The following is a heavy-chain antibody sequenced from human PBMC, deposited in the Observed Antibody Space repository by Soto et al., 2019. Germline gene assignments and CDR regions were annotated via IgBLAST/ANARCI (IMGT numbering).Heavy chain of an antibody. J-gene: IGHJ4*03. Sequence: VASVKVSCKASGYTFTSYDINWVRQATGQGLEWMGWMNPNSGNTGYAQKFQGRVTMTRNTSISTAYMELSSLRSEDTAVYYCAGHLRYYDYIWGSYRYFDYWGQGTMVTVSS. V-gene: IGHV1-8*01. CDR1: GYTFTSYD. D-gene: IGHD3-16*02. CDR3: AGHLRYYDYIWGSYRYFDY. CDR2: MNPNSGNT.